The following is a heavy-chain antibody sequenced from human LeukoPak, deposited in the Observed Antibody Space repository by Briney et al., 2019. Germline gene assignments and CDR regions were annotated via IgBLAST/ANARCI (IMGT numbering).Heavy chain of an antibody. CDR3: AKFFLEQQLSPDAFDI. J-gene: IGHJ3*02. V-gene: IGHV3-23*01. CDR1: GFSFSSYA. Sequence: TGGSLRLSCAASGFSFSSYAMSWVRQAPGKGLEWVSAISGSGGSTYYADSVEGRFTISRDNSKNTLYLQMNSLRAEDTAVYYCAKFFLEQQLSPDAFDIWGQGTMVTVSS. CDR2: ISGSGGST. D-gene: IGHD6-13*01.